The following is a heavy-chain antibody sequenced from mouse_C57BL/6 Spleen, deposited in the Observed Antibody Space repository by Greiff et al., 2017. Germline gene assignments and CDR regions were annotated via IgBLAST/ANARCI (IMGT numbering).Heavy chain of an antibody. CDR3: AMGDFGSSYAR. CDR2: ISSGSSTI. Sequence: EVQRVESGGGLVKPGGSLKLSCAASGFPFSDYGMHWVRQAPEKGLEWVAYISSGSSTIYYAETVKGRFTISRDNAKNTLFLQMTILMSEDTAMYYCAMGDFGSSYARWGQGTTLTVSS. CDR1: GFPFSDYG. D-gene: IGHD1-1*01. V-gene: IGHV5-17*01. J-gene: IGHJ2*01.